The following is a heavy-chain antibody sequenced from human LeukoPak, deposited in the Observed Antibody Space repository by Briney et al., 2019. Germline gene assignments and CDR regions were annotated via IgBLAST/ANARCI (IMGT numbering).Heavy chain of an antibody. CDR2: ISGSSSYI. Sequence: GGSLRLSCAASGFTFSSYSMNWVRQAPGKGLEWVSSISGSSSYIYYADSVKGRFTVSRDNAKNSLYLQMNSLRAEDTAIYYCARAVWDSSGYYYDYWGQGTLVTVSS. D-gene: IGHD3-22*01. V-gene: IGHV3-21*01. CDR1: GFTFSSYS. CDR3: ARAVWDSSGYYYDY. J-gene: IGHJ4*02.